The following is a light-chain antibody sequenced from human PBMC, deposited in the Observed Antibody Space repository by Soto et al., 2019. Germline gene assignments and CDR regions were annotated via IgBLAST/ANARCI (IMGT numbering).Light chain of an antibody. CDR2: EVS. CDR3: SSYSSSSTQYV. Sequence: QSALTQPASVSGSPGHSITISCTGTSSDVGGYKFVSWYQQHPNKAPKLMIFEVSNRPSGVSNRFSGSKPGNTASLTISGLQAEDEADYYCSSYSSSSTQYVFGTGTKVTVL. V-gene: IGLV2-14*01. J-gene: IGLJ1*01. CDR1: SSDVGGYKF.